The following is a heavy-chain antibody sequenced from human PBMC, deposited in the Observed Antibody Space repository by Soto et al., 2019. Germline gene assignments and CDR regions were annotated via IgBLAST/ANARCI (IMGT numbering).Heavy chain of an antibody. V-gene: IGHV1-69*01. CDR3: ARDLGSGDDTVDY. Sequence: KVSCKASGGTFRSYAISWVRQAPGQGLEWMGGIIPIFGTANYAQKFQGRVTITADESTSTAYMELSSLRSEDTVLYYCARDLGSGDDTVDYWGQGTLVTVSS. J-gene: IGHJ4*02. CDR1: GGTFRSYA. D-gene: IGHD5-12*01. CDR2: IIPIFGTA.